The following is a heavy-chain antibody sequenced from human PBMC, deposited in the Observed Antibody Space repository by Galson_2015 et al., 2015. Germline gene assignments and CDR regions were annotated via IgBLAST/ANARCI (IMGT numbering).Heavy chain of an antibody. CDR3: ARTTPTGPSGDYYYYGMDV. Sequence: PALVKPTQTLTLTCTFSGFSLSTSGMCVSWIRQPPGKALEWLALIDWDDDKYYSTSLKTRLTISKDTSKNQVVLTMTNMDPVDTATYYCARTTPTGPSGDYYYYGMDVWGQGTTVTVSS. CDR1: GFSLSTSGMC. V-gene: IGHV2-70*01. J-gene: IGHJ6*02. CDR2: IDWDDDK. D-gene: IGHD3-10*01.